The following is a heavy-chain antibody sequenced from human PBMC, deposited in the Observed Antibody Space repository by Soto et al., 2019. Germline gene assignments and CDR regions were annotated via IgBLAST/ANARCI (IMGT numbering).Heavy chain of an antibody. CDR1: GGSISSYY. J-gene: IGHJ5*02. CDR3: ARADSSGWYRWFDP. CDR2: IYYSGST. Sequence: SETRSLTCTVAGGSISSYYWSWIRQPPGKGLEWIGDIYYSGSTNYNPSLKSRVTISVDTSKNQFSLKLSSVTAADTAVYYCARADSSGWYRWFDPWGQGTLVTVSS. D-gene: IGHD6-19*01. V-gene: IGHV4-59*01.